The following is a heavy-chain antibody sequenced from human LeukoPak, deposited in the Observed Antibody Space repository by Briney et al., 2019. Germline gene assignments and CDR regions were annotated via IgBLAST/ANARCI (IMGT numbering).Heavy chain of an antibody. V-gene: IGHV1-8*01. Sequence: ASVKVSCKASGYTFTSYDINWVRQATGQGLEWMGWMNPNSGNTGYAQKFQGRVTMTRNTSISTAYMELSSLRSEDTAVYYCARAPKAPRYCSGGSCYGWLKFDPWGQGTLVTVSS. CDR1: GYTFTSYD. CDR2: MNPNSGNT. J-gene: IGHJ5*02. CDR3: ARAPKAPRYCSGGSCYGWLKFDP. D-gene: IGHD2-15*01.